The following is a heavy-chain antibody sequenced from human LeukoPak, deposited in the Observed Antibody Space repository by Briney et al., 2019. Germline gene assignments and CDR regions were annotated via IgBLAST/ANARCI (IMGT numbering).Heavy chain of an antibody. CDR2: IYYSGST. J-gene: IGHJ5*02. CDR1: GGSISSYY. Sequence: SETLSLTCTVSGGSISSYYWSWIRQPPGKGLEWIGYIYYSGSTNYNPPLKSRVTISVDTSKNQFSLKLSSVTAADTAVYYCARERVQGIIMVRGVFDPWGQGTLVTVSS. V-gene: IGHV4-59*01. CDR3: ARERVQGIIMVRGVFDP. D-gene: IGHD3-10*01.